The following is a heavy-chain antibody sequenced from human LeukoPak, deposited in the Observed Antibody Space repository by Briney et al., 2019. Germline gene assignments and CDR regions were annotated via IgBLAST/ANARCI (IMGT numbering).Heavy chain of an antibody. J-gene: IGHJ4*02. V-gene: IGHV3-11*04. D-gene: IGHD3-22*01. Sequence: GGSLGLSCAASGFTFSDYYMSWIRQAPGKGLEWVSYISSSGSTIYYADSVKGRFTISRDNAKNSLYLQMNSLRAEDTAVYYCANPYYYDSSGYSTGGDYWGQGTLVTVSS. CDR2: ISSSGSTI. CDR3: ANPYYYDSSGYSTGGDY. CDR1: GFTFSDYY.